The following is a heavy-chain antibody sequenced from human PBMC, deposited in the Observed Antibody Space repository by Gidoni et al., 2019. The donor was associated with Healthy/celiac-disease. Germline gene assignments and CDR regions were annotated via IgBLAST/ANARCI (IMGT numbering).Heavy chain of an antibody. CDR2: IKSKTDGGTT. D-gene: IGHD3-3*01. CDR3: TTDSGITIFGVVIDYYYYGMDV. CDR1: GFTFSNAW. Sequence: EVQLVESGGGLVKPGGSLRLSCAASGFTFSNAWMSWVRQAPGKGLEWVCRIKSKTDGGTTDYAAPVKGRFTISRDDSKNTLYLQMNSLKTEDTAVYYCTTDSGITIFGVVIDYYYYGMDVWGQGTTVTVSS. V-gene: IGHV3-15*01. J-gene: IGHJ6*02.